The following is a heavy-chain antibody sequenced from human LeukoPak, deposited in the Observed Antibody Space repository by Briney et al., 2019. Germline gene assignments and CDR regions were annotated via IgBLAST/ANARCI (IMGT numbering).Heavy chain of an antibody. CDR3: ARAAVATFYDQLVY. J-gene: IGHJ4*02. V-gene: IGHV1-69*13. CDR1: GGTFSSYA. CDR2: IIPMFGTA. D-gene: IGHD5-12*01. Sequence: ASVKVSCKASGGTFSSYAISWVRQAPGQGLEWMGGIIPMFGTANYAQKFQGRVTITADESTSTAYMELSSVRSEDTAVYYCARAAVATFYDQLVYWGQGTLVTVSS.